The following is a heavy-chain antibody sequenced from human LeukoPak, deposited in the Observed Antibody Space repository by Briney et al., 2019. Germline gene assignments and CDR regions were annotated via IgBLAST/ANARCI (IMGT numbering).Heavy chain of an antibody. CDR3: ARLREIPVFGVVTKSTSYFDY. D-gene: IGHD3-3*01. CDR1: GFTFSNYA. Sequence: PGGSLRLSCEASGFTFSNYAMAWVRQAPGKGLELVANIKQDRSEKYYVDSVKGRFTISRDNAKNSLYLQMNSLRAEDTAVYYCARLREIPVFGVVTKSTSYFDYWGQGTLVTVSS. V-gene: IGHV3-7*01. J-gene: IGHJ4*02. CDR2: IKQDRSEK.